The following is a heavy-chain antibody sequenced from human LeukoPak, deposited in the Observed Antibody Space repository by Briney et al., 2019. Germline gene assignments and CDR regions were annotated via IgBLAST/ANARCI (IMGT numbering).Heavy chain of an antibody. V-gene: IGHV3-15*01. CDR1: GFTFSNAW. D-gene: IGHD6-13*01. Sequence: PGGSLRLSCAASGFTFSNAWMSWVRQAPGKELEWVGRIKSKTDGGTTDYAAPVKGRFTISRDDSKNTLYLQMNSLKTEDTAVYYCTTRGSAGTRVFDYWGQGTLVTVSS. CDR3: TTRGSAGTRVFDY. CDR2: IKSKTDGGTT. J-gene: IGHJ4*02.